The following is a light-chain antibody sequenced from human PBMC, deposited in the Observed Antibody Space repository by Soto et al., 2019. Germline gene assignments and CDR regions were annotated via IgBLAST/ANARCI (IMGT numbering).Light chain of an antibody. J-gene: IGKJ1*01. Sequence: EIVMTQSPATLSVSAGERATLSCRASQSVSNNYLAWYQPKPGQAPRLLIYGASNRATGIPDRLSGSGSGTDFTLPISRLEPEDFAVYYCQQYGSSGTFGQGTKVDIK. CDR2: GAS. CDR3: QQYGSSGT. V-gene: IGKV3-20*01. CDR1: QSVSNNY.